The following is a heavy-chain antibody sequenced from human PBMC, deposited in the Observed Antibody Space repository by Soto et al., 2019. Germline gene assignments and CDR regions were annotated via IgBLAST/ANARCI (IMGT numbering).Heavy chain of an antibody. D-gene: IGHD3-10*01. V-gene: IGHV1-24*01. J-gene: IGHJ6*03. CDR3: ATSRSGSSQIGGYYYYYMDV. CDR1: GYTLTELS. CDR2: FDPEDGET. Sequence: ASVKVSCKVSGYTLTELSMHWVRQAPGKGLEWMGGFDPEDGETIYAQKFQGRVTMTEDTSTDTAYMELSSLRSEDTAVYYCATSRSGSSQIGGYYYYYMDVWGKGTTVTVSS.